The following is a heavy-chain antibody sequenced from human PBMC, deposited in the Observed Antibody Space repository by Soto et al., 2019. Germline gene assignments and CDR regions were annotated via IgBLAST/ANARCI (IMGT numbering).Heavy chain of an antibody. CDR1: GGSISSGDYY. CDR3: ARVFTYYDILTGYYLGYFDY. Sequence: SETLSLTCTVSGGSISSGDYYWSWIRQPPGKGLEWIGYIYNSGSTYYNPSLKSRVTISVDTSKNQFFLKLSSVTAADTAVYYCARVFTYYDILTGYYLGYFDYWGQGTLVTVSS. D-gene: IGHD3-9*01. V-gene: IGHV4-30-4*01. CDR2: IYNSGST. J-gene: IGHJ4*02.